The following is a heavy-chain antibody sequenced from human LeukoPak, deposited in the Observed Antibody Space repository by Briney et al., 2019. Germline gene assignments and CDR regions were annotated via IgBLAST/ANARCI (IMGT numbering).Heavy chain of an antibody. CDR3: ARVDSSSWFDY. V-gene: IGHV3-30-3*01. D-gene: IGHD6-13*01. J-gene: IGHJ4*02. Sequence: GGSLRLSCAASGFTFSSYAMHWVRQAPGKRLEWVAVIPYDGSNKYYADSVKGRFTISRDNSKNTLYLQMNSLRAEDTAVYYCARVDSSSWFDYWGQGTLVTVSS. CDR1: GFTFSSYA. CDR2: IPYDGSNK.